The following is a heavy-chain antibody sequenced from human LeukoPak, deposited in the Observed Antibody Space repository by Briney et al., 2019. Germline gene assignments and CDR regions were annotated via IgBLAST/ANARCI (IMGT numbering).Heavy chain of an antibody. CDR3: ARGGWELFDY. Sequence: PSETLSLTCTVSGGSISSYYWSWIRQPPGKGLEWIGYIYYSGSTNYNPSLKSRVTISVDTSKNQFSLKLNSVTAADTAVYYCARGGWELFDYWGQGTLATVSS. CDR1: GGSISSYY. D-gene: IGHD1-7*01. J-gene: IGHJ4*02. CDR2: IYYSGST. V-gene: IGHV4-59*01.